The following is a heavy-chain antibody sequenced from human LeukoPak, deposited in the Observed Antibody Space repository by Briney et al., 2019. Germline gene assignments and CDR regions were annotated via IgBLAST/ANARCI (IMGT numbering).Heavy chain of an antibody. CDR1: GFIFTNFG. Sequence: PGGSLRLSCAASGFIFTNFGMNWVRQAPGKGLEWVSSISSTSSYIYYADSVKGRFTISRDNAKNSLYPQMNSLRAEDTAVYYCAKSSGWNYYYYYMDVWGKGTTVIASS. J-gene: IGHJ6*03. CDR3: AKSSGWNYYYYYMDV. D-gene: IGHD6-19*01. V-gene: IGHV3-21*01. CDR2: ISSTSSYI.